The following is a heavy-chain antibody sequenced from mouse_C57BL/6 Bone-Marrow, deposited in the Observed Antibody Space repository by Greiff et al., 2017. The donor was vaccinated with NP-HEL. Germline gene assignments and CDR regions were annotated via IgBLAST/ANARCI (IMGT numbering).Heavy chain of an antibody. CDR2: INYDGSST. CDR1: GFTFSDYY. CDR3: AREEDYSYAMDY. Sequence: DVKLVESEGGLVQPGSSMKLSCTASGFTFSDYYMAWVRQVPEKGLEWVANINYDGSSTYYLDSLKSRFIISRDNAKNILYLQMSSLKSEGTATYYCAREEDYSYAMDYWGQGTSVTVSS. J-gene: IGHJ4*01. D-gene: IGHD1-1*02. V-gene: IGHV5-16*01.